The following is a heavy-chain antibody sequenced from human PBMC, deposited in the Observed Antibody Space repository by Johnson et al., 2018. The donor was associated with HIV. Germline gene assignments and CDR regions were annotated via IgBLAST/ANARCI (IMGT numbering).Heavy chain of an antibody. CDR3: ARSEVRYFDWSYQRGAFDI. Sequence: QVQLVESGGGVVQPGRSLRLSCAASGFTFSDYYMSWIRQAPGKGLEWVSYISGSGGAIYYADSVKGRFTISRGNAKNSLYLQMNSLRAGDTAVYYCARSEVRYFDWSYQRGAFDIWGQGTMVTVSS. V-gene: IGHV3-11*04. J-gene: IGHJ3*02. CDR2: ISGSGGAI. D-gene: IGHD3-9*01. CDR1: GFTFSDYY.